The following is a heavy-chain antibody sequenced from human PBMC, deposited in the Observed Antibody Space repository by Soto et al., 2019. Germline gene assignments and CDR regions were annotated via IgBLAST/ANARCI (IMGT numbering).Heavy chain of an antibody. J-gene: IGHJ6*02. Sequence: QVQLVESGGGVVQPGGSLRLSCTASGFTFTTFGIHWVRQAPGKGLEWVALISYDGHNKYYSDSVKGRFTISRDNYKNTRSRQMNSLRAEATAVYYWAKDLQAYGAYNYYVYSMDVWGQGTTVSVSS. D-gene: IGHD3-10*02. CDR3: AKDLQAYGAYNYYVYSMDV. CDR2: ISYDGHNK. CDR1: GFTFTTFG. V-gene: IGHV3-30*18.